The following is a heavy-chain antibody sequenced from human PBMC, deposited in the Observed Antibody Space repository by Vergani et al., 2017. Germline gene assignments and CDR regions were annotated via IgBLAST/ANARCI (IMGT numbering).Heavy chain of an antibody. CDR3: ARGAVAATGAFDI. D-gene: IGHD2-15*01. V-gene: IGHV4-31*03. Sequence: QVQLHESGPGLVKPSQTLSLTCTVSGGSIISGGYYWSWIRQLPGKGLEWIGYIYYSGSTYYNPSLKSRVTISVDTSKNQFSLKLSSVTAADTAVYYCARGAVAATGAFDIWGQGTMVTVSS. CDR2: IYYSGST. CDR1: GGSIISGGYY. J-gene: IGHJ3*02.